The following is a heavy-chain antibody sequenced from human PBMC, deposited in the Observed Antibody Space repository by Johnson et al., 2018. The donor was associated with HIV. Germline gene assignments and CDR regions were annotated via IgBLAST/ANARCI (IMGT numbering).Heavy chain of an antibody. CDR3: ARTPSLPGAFDI. J-gene: IGHJ3*02. Sequence: VQLVESGGGVVRPGGSLRLSCAASGFTVSSNYMSWVRQAPGKGLEWVSVIYSGGSTGYANSVKGRFTISRDNAKNSLYLQMNSLRAEDTAVYYCARTPSLPGAFDIWGQGTMVTVSS. V-gene: IGHV3-66*01. CDR1: GFTVSSNY. CDR2: IYSGGST.